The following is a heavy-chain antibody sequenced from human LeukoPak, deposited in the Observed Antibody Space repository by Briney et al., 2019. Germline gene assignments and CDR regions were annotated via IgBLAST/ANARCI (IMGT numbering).Heavy chain of an antibody. Sequence: GGSLRLSCAASGFTVSSNYMSWVRQAPGKGLEWVSVIYSGGSTYYADSVKGRFTISRDDSKDTLFVQMSSLRVEDTALYYCAKAAHYYDRTGLDFGGQGTLVTVSS. V-gene: IGHV3-66*02. D-gene: IGHD3-22*01. CDR2: IYSGGST. J-gene: IGHJ4*02. CDR1: GFTVSSNY. CDR3: AKAAHYYDRTGLDF.